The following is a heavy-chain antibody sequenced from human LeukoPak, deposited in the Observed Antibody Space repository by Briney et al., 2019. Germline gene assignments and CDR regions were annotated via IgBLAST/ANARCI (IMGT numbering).Heavy chain of an antibody. J-gene: IGHJ4*02. CDR1: GLTFSSYE. Sequence: PEGSLRLSCAASGLTFSSYEMNWVRQAPGKGLEWVSYISSSGSTIYYADSVKGRFTISRDNAKNSLYLQMNSLRSEDTALYYCANGPHYNILTGFYKVRSHLDYWGQGTLVTVSS. D-gene: IGHD3-9*01. CDR2: ISSSGSTI. V-gene: IGHV3-48*03. CDR3: ANGPHYNILTGFYKVRSHLDY.